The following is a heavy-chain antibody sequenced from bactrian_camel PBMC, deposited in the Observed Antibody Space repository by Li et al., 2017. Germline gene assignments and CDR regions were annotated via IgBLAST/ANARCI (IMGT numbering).Heavy chain of an antibody. Sequence: VQLVESGGGLVQPGGSLRLSCAASRFTFSSYAMSWARQAPGKGLEWVSVINKDGDSTYYADSVKGRFTISRDNAKNTVYLQVNSLKPDDTALYFCATGFTSWGQGTQVTVS. V-gene: IGHV3S40*01. CDR3: ATGFTS. D-gene: IGHD5*01. CDR2: INKDGDST. J-gene: IGHJ6*01. CDR1: RFTFSSYA.